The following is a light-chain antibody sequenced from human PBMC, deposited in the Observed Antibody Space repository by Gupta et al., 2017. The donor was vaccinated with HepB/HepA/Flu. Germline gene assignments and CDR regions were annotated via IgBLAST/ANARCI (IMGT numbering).Light chain of an antibody. CDR3: QQYYSTPLT. Sequence: IVMTQSPHSLAVSLGERPPNNCNSSQSVLFSSNNKNYLAWYQQKLGQPPKLLIYWASTRESGVPDRFSGSGSGTDFTLTISNLQAEDVAFYYCQQYYSTPLTFGGGTRVEIK. CDR1: QSVLFSSNNKNY. V-gene: IGKV4-1*01. CDR2: WAS. J-gene: IGKJ4*01.